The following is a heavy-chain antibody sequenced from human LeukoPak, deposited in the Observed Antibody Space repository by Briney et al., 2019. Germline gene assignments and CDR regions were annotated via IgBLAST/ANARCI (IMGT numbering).Heavy chain of an antibody. D-gene: IGHD4-23*01. CDR3: AKDGYYGGIIALDY. Sequence: AGGSLRLSCAAPRFTFSTSALSWVRQAPGRGLEWVSGISGSGAKAYYSDSVKGRFTISRDNSKSILYLQMNSLRAEDTAVYYCAKDGYYGGIIALDYWGQGTLVTVSS. J-gene: IGHJ4*02. V-gene: IGHV3-23*01. CDR2: ISGSGAKA. CDR1: RFTFSTSA.